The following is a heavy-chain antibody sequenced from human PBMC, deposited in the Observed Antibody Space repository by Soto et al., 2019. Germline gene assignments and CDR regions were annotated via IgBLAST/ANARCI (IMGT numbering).Heavy chain of an antibody. Sequence: QVQLVESGGGVVQPGTSLRLSCVASGFSISDYGMHWVRQAPGKGLEWAAVMWYDGSKKYYAESVKGRFTISRDNAKNTLYLEMNSLRVDDTAIYYCARAAAGLAHGCDPWGQGTLVTVSS. V-gene: IGHV3-33*01. CDR2: MWYDGSKK. D-gene: IGHD2-15*01. CDR1: GFSISDYG. CDR3: ARAAAGLAHGCDP. J-gene: IGHJ5*02.